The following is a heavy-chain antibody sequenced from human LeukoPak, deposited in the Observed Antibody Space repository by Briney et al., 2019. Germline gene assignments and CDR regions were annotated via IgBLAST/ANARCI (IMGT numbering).Heavy chain of an antibody. CDR2: ISWNSGTV. V-gene: IGHV3-9*03. J-gene: IGHJ2*01. CDR1: GFNFNDYA. CDR3: AKASADWYFDL. Sequence: GRSLRLSWAPSGFNFNDYAMHWVRQAPGKGLEWVSGISWNSGTVAYADSVKGRFTISRDNSKKSLYLQMNSLRAEDMALYYCAKASADWYFDLWGRGTLVTVSS. D-gene: IGHD2-2*01.